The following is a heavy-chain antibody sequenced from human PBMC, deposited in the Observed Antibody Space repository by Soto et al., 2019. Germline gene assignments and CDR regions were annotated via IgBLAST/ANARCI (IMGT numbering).Heavy chain of an antibody. D-gene: IGHD6-13*01. Sequence: SVKVSCKASGGTFSSYAISWVRQAPGQGLEWMGGITPIFGTANYAQKFQGRVTITADESTSTAYMELSSLRSEDTAVYYCARDEYGYSSSWYFYGMDVWGQGTTVTVSS. J-gene: IGHJ6*02. V-gene: IGHV1-69*13. CDR2: ITPIFGTA. CDR3: ARDEYGYSSSWYFYGMDV. CDR1: GGTFSSYA.